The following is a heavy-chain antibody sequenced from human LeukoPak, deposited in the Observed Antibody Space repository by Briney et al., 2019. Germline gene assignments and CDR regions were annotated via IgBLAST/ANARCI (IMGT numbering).Heavy chain of an antibody. CDR3: IAHPAAGPDY. CDR1: GFTFSSYW. V-gene: IGHV3-7*01. CDR2: IKQDGSEK. Sequence: PGGSLRLSCAASGFTFSSYWMSWVRQAPGKGLEWVANIKQDGSEKYYVDSEKGRFTISRDNAKNSLYLQMNSLRAEDTAVYYCIAHPAAGPDYWGQGTLVTVSS. D-gene: IGHD6-13*01. J-gene: IGHJ4*02.